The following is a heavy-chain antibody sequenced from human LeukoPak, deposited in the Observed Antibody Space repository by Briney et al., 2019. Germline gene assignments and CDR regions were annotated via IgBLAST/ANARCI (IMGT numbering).Heavy chain of an antibody. CDR1: GFTFSNYG. CDR3: AKDQRYFDWTAHDY. D-gene: IGHD3-9*01. Sequence: GGSLRLSCVASGFTFSNYGTHWVRQAPGKGLEWVTFMQYDGSVEFYADSVKGRFTISRDNSKNTVYLQMTSLRAEDTAVYYCAKDQRYFDWTAHDYWGQGTLVTVSS. J-gene: IGHJ4*02. V-gene: IGHV3-30*02. CDR2: MQYDGSVE.